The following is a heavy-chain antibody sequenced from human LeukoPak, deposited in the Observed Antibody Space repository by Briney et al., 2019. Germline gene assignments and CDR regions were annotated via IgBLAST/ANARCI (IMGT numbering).Heavy chain of an antibody. D-gene: IGHD1-14*01. J-gene: IGHJ3*02. V-gene: IGHV3-30*04. CDR1: GFTFNSYA. CDR3: AKDHARTEHDAFDI. CDR2: ISYDGSNK. Sequence: GRSLRLSCAASGFTFNSYAMHWVRQAPGKGLEWVAVISYDGSNKYYADSVKGRFTISRDNSKNTLYLQMNSLRAEDTAVYYCAKDHARTEHDAFDIWGQGTMVTVSS.